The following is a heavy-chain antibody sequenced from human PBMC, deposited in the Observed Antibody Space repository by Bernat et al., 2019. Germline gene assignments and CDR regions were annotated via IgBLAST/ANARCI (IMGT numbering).Heavy chain of an antibody. CDR3: ARDGSWYSSSWFDY. V-gene: IGHV3-30*03. CDR2: ISYDGSNK. D-gene: IGHD6-13*01. Sequence: QVQLVESGGGVVQPGRSLRLSCAASGFTFSSYGMHWVRQAPGKGLEWVAVISYDGSNKYYADSVKGRFTISRDNSKNTLYLQMNSLRAEDTAVYYCARDGSWYSSSWFDYWGQGTLVTVSS. CDR1: GFTFSSYG. J-gene: IGHJ4*02.